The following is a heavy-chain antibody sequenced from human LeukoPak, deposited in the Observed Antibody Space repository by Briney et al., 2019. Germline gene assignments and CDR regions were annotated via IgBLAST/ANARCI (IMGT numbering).Heavy chain of an antibody. D-gene: IGHD3-22*01. CDR3: ARGGRYYYDSSGYRNDY. CDR1: GFTFSSYG. CDR2: IWYDGSNK. V-gene: IGHV3-33*01. Sequence: GGSLRLSCAASGFTFSSYGMHWVRQAPGKGLEWVAVIWYDGSNKYYADSVEGRFTISRDNSKNTLYLQMNSLRAEDTAVYYCARGGRYYYDSSGYRNDYWGQGTLVTVSS. J-gene: IGHJ4*02.